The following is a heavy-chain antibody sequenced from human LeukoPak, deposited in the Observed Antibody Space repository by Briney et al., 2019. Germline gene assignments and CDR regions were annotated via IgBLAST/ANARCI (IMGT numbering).Heavy chain of an antibody. CDR1: GFTFSSYW. Sequence: GGSLRLSCAASGFTFSSYWMHWVRQAPGKGLVWVSRINPDGSRTSYADSVKGRFTISRDYAKNTLYLQMNSLRAEDTAVYYCARGPRAVAGIKFSGAFDIWGQGTMVTVSS. V-gene: IGHV3-74*01. CDR2: INPDGSRT. J-gene: IGHJ3*02. CDR3: ARGPRAVAGIKFSGAFDI. D-gene: IGHD6-19*01.